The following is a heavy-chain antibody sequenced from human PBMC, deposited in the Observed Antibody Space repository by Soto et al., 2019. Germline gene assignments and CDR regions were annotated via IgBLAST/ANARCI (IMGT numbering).Heavy chain of an antibody. D-gene: IGHD5-18*01. CDR2: IFHSGST. V-gene: IGHV4-31*03. Sequence: QVQLQESGPGLVQPSQTLSLSCTVSGVSISSAAYYWSWIRQHPGKGLEWIGDIFHSGSTYYTPSLKSRVIISADTPKNQFSLNLTSVTAADTAVYYCAREYTYGSNFFDCWGQGALVTVSS. CDR3: AREYTYGSNFFDC. J-gene: IGHJ4*02. CDR1: GVSISSAAYY.